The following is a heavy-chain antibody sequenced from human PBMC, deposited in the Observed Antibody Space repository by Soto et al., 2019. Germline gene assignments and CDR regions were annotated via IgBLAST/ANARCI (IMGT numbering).Heavy chain of an antibody. Sequence: GGSLRLSCAASGFTFSSYGMHWVRQAPGKGLEWVAVIWYDGSNKYYADSVKGRFTISRDNSKNTLYLQMNSLRAEDTVVYYCARDPHIVVVTANAAFDYWGQGTLVTVSS. CDR1: GFTFSSYG. CDR3: ARDPHIVVVTANAAFDY. CDR2: IWYDGSNK. D-gene: IGHD2-21*02. J-gene: IGHJ4*02. V-gene: IGHV3-33*01.